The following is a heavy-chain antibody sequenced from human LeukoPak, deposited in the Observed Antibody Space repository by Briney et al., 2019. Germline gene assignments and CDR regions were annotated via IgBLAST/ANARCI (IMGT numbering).Heavy chain of an antibody. D-gene: IGHD4-17*01. CDR2: ISTNGGVT. CDR3: AKDPFPHDYGVYRANWFDP. Sequence: PGGSLRLSCSASGFTFSRYAMHWVRQAPGKGLEYVSAISTNGGVTYYADSVKGRFTISRDNSKDTLYLEMSSLRVDDTAVYYCAKDPFPHDYGVYRANWFDPWGQGTLVTVSS. V-gene: IGHV3-64D*09. CDR1: GFTFSRYA. J-gene: IGHJ5*02.